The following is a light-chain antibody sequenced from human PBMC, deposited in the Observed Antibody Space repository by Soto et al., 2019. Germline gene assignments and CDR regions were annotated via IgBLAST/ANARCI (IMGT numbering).Light chain of an antibody. CDR2: SNN. V-gene: IGLV1-44*01. Sequence: QSVLTQPPSASGTPGQRVTISCSGSSSNIGSNTVNWYQQLPGTAPKLFIYSNNQRPSGVPDRFSGSKSGTSASLVITGLRPEDEADYYCVAWDDNLSSRVFGGGTKVTVL. J-gene: IGLJ3*02. CDR3: VAWDDNLSSRV. CDR1: SSNIGSNT.